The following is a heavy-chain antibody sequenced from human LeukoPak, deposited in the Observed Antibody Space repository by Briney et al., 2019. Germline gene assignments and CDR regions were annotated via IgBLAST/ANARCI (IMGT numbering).Heavy chain of an antibody. CDR2: INPNSGGT. CDR1: GYTFTGYY. Sequence: GASVKVSCKASGYTFTGYYMHWVRQAPGQGLEWMGWINPNSGGTNYAQKFQGRVTMTRDTSISTAYMELSRLRSDDTAVYYCASTVTTSGHDAFDIWGQGTMVTVSS. J-gene: IGHJ3*02. D-gene: IGHD4-17*01. V-gene: IGHV1-2*02. CDR3: ASTVTTSGHDAFDI.